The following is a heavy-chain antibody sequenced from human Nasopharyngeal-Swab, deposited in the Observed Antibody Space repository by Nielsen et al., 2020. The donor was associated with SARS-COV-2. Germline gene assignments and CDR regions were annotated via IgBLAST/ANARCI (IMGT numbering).Heavy chain of an antibody. J-gene: IGHJ4*02. CDR2: ISSSSSYI. CDR1: GFTFSSYS. Sequence: GSLRLSCAASGFTFSSYSMNWVRQAPGKGLEWVSSISSSSSYIHYADSVKGRFTISRDNAKNSLYLQMNSLRAEDTAVYYCASAYYDFWSGDEYYFDYWGQGTLVTVSS. V-gene: IGHV3-21*01. D-gene: IGHD3-3*01. CDR3: ASAYYDFWSGDEYYFDY.